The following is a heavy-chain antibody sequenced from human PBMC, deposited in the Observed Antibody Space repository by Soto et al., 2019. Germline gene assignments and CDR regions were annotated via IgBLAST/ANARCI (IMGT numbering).Heavy chain of an antibody. J-gene: IGHJ5*02. V-gene: IGHV4-39*01. CDR1: GGSISSSSYY. CDR3: ARHELPIGVLMVYAVANWFDP. CDR2: IYYSGST. D-gene: IGHD2-8*01. Sequence: SETLSLTCTVSGGSISSSSYYWGWIRQPPGKGLEWIGSIYYSGSTYYNPSLKSRVTISVDTSKNQFSLKLSSVTAADTAVYYCARHELPIGVLMVYAVANWFDPWGQGTLVTVSS.